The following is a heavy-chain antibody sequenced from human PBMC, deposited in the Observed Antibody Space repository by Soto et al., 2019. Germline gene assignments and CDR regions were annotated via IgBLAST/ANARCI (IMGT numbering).Heavy chain of an antibody. Sequence: ESLKISCKGSGYSFITHWIAWVRQTPGEGLEWMGIINPADSDIRYSPSFQGQVTISVDKSINTAYLQWSSLKASDTATYYCTRPQSSGWYDFWGQGTLVTVSS. D-gene: IGHD3-22*01. V-gene: IGHV5-51*01. CDR2: INPADSDI. J-gene: IGHJ5*01. CDR1: GYSFITHW. CDR3: TRPQSSGWYDF.